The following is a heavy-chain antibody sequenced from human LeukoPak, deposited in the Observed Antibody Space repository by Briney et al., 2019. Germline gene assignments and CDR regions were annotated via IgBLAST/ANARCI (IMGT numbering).Heavy chain of an antibody. V-gene: IGHV3-74*01. D-gene: IGHD3-16*01. CDR2: INSDGSST. CDR1: GFTFSSYW. Sequence: GGSLRLSCAASGFTFSSYWMHWVRQAPGKGLVWVSRINSDGSSTSYADSVKGRFTISRDNAKNTLYLQMNSLRAEDTAVYYCARVPIRLGAAFDPWGQGTLVTVSS. J-gene: IGHJ5*02. CDR3: ARVPIRLGAAFDP.